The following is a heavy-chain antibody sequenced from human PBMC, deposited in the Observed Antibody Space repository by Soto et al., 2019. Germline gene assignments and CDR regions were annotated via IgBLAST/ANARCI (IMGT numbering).Heavy chain of an antibody. D-gene: IGHD1-1*01. V-gene: IGHV4-61*01. J-gene: IGHJ4*02. CDR1: GGSVSSGSYY. Sequence: SETLSLTCTVSGGSVSSGSYYWSWIRQPPGKGLEWIGYIYYSGSTNHNPSLKSRVTISVDTSKNQFSLKLSSVTAADTAVYYCAREEVWNGRIDYWGQGTLVTVSS. CDR2: IYYSGST. CDR3: AREEVWNGRIDY.